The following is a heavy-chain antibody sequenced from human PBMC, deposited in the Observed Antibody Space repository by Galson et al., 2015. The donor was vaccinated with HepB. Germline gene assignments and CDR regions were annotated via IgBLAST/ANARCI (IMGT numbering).Heavy chain of an antibody. J-gene: IGHJ4*02. CDR1: GYTFTGYY. CDR2: INPNSGGT. CDR3: ARGGRGYYDSSPVGY. Sequence: SVKVSCKASGYTFTGYYMHWVRQAPGQGLEWMGRINPNSGGTNYAQKFQGRVTMTRDTSISTAYMELSRLRSDDTAVYYCARGGRGYYDSSPVGYWGQGTLVTVSS. V-gene: IGHV1-2*06. D-gene: IGHD3-22*01.